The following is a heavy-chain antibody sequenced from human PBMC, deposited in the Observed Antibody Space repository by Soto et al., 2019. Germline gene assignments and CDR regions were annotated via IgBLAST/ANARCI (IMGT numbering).Heavy chain of an antibody. V-gene: IGHV4-4*02. CDR1: SGSISSSNW. J-gene: IGHJ2*01. CDR2: IYHSGST. Sequence: QVQLQESGPGLVKPSGTLSLTCAVSSGSISSSNWWSWVRQPPGKGLEWIGEIYHSGSTNYNPSLKSRVPISVDKSKNQFSRRLSSVTAANTAVYYCARGLGTVTTGLEYFDLWGRGTLVTVSS. CDR3: ARGLGTVTTGLEYFDL. D-gene: IGHD4-17*01.